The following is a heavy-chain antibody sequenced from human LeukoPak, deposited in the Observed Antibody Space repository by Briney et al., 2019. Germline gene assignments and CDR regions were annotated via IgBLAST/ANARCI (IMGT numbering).Heavy chain of an antibody. V-gene: IGHV3-23*01. CDR3: AKLKGYYGSGSFDP. CDR2: ISGSGGST. Sequence: GGSLRLSCAASRFTFSSYAMSWVRQAPGKGLEWVSAISGSGGSTYYADSVKGRFTISRDNSKNTLYLQMNSLRAEDTAVYYCAKLKGYYGSGSFDPWGQGTLVTVSS. D-gene: IGHD3-10*01. J-gene: IGHJ5*02. CDR1: RFTFSSYA.